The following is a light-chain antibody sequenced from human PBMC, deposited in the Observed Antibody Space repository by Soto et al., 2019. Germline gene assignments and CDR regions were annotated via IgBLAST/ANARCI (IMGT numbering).Light chain of an antibody. J-gene: IGKJ5*01. V-gene: IGKV3-11*01. CDR3: QQRSNWPPIT. CDR2: DAS. Sequence: EIVLTQSPATLSLSPGGRASLTFRASQSVSSYLAWYQQKPGQAPRLLIYDASNRATGIPARFSGSGSGTDLTLTISSLEPEDFAVYYCQQRSNWPPITFGQGTRLEIK. CDR1: QSVSSY.